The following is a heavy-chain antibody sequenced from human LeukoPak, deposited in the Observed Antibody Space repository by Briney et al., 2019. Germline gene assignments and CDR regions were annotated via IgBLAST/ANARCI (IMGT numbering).Heavy chain of an antibody. Sequence: GGSLRLSCAASGFTFSSYNMNWVRQAPGKGLEWVSSISSTSAYIYYADSVKGRFTISRDNANNSLYLQMNSLSAEDTAVYYCVRDRSRLIDFWGRGTLVTVSS. CDR2: ISSTSAYI. V-gene: IGHV3-21*01. D-gene: IGHD3-22*01. CDR3: VRDRSRLIDF. J-gene: IGHJ4*02. CDR1: GFTFSSYN.